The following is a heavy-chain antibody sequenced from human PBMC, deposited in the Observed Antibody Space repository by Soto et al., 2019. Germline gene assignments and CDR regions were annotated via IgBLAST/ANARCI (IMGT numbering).Heavy chain of an antibody. J-gene: IGHJ4*02. Sequence: QVQLQESGPGLVTPSTTLSLTCSVSGDSVSSDYWWSWVRQSPGKGLEWIGEIYHLGTTNSNPSLKSRVTISLDKSKNEVSLRLTSLTAADTAVYFCARSGEQWLGPVADYWGQGILVTVSS. D-gene: IGHD6-19*01. V-gene: IGHV4-4*02. CDR2: IYHLGTT. CDR1: GDSVSSDYW. CDR3: ARSGEQWLGPVADY.